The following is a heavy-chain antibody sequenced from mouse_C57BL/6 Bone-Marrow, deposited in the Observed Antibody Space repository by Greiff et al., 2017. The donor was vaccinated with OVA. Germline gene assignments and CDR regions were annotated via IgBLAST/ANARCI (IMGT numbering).Heavy chain of an antibody. CDR3: ARINYWYFDV. CDR1: GFTFSDYG. CDR2: ISSGSSTI. V-gene: IGHV5-17*01. J-gene: IGHJ1*03. Sequence: EVMLVESGGGLVKPGGSLKLSCAASGFTFSDYGMHWVRQAPEKGLEWVAYISSGSSTIYYADTVKGRFTISRDNAKNTLFLQMTSLRSEETAMYYCARINYWYFDVWGTGTTGTVSS.